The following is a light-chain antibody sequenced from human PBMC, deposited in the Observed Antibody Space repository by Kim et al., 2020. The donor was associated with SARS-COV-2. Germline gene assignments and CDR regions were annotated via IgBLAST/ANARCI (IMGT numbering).Light chain of an antibody. CDR3: QQYGYSCT. CDR1: QSVSSSY. V-gene: IGKV3-20*01. J-gene: IGKJ2*02. Sequence: SLAQGERATLSCRASQSVSSSYLAWYQQKPGQAPRLLIYGASSRATGIPDRFSGSGSGTDFTLTISRLEPEDFAVYYCQQYGYSCTFGQGTKLEI. CDR2: GAS.